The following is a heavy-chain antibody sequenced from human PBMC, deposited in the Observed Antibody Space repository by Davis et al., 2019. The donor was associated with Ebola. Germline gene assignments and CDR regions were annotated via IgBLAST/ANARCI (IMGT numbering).Heavy chain of an antibody. D-gene: IGHD2-15*01. CDR3: ARSDIVVVARYFDL. CDR1: GGSFSGYY. CDR2: INHSGST. Sequence: PSETLSLTCAVYGGSFSGYYWSWIRQPPGKGLEWIGEINHSGSTNYNPSLKSRVTISVDTSKNQFSLKLSSVTAADTAVYYCARSDIVVVARYFDLWGRGTLVTVSS. V-gene: IGHV4-34*01. J-gene: IGHJ2*01.